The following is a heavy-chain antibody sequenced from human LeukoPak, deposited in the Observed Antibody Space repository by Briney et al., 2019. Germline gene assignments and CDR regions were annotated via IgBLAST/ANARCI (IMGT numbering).Heavy chain of an antibody. D-gene: IGHD7-27*01. CDR2: INPNNGGT. CDR3: VREWRGTGTYCFDY. Sequence: ASVTVSCTASGYTFTDYYIHWVRQAPGQGREWMGWINPNNGGTKFAQKFQGRVALTRDTSISTVYMDLTRLTSDDTAVYYCVREWRGTGTYCFDYWGQGTLVTVSS. J-gene: IGHJ4*02. CDR1: GYTFTDYY. V-gene: IGHV1-2*02.